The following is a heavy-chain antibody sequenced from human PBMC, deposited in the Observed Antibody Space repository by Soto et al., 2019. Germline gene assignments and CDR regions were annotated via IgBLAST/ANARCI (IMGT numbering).Heavy chain of an antibody. V-gene: IGHV1-69*08. Sequence: QVQLVQSGAEVKKPGSSVKVSCKASGGTFSSYTISWVRQAPGQGLEWMGRIIPILGIANYAQKFQGRVTITADKSTSTAYMELSSLRSEDTAVYYCARDLTIPGIAAAGTDYWGQGTLVTVSS. CDR3: ARDLTIPGIAAAGTDY. J-gene: IGHJ4*02. CDR1: GGTFSSYT. CDR2: IIPILGIA. D-gene: IGHD6-13*01.